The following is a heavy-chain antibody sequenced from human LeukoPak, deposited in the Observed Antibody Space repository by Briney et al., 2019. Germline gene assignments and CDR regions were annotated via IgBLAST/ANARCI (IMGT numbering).Heavy chain of an antibody. Sequence: TSEPLSLTCTVSGGSISSGSHHWGWFRQSPGKGLEWIGSIYDSRTIYYNPSLNSRVTISAVTSKNQFSLQLNSVTAADTAVYYCARHDGRSGGTMGALDSWGQGSLVTVSS. CDR1: GGSISSGSHH. CDR3: ARHDGRSGGTMGALDS. V-gene: IGHV4-39*01. D-gene: IGHD4-23*01. J-gene: IGHJ4*02. CDR2: IYDSRTI.